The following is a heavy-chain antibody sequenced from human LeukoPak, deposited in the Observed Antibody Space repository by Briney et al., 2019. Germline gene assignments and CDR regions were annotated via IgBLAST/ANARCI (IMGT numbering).Heavy chain of an antibody. CDR1: GGSISSSNW. D-gene: IGHD3-10*01. J-gene: IGHJ5*02. Sequence: TSETLSLTCAVSGGSISSSNWWSWVRQPPGKGLEWIGEIYHSGSTNYNPSLKSRVTISVDKSKNQFSLKLSSVTAADTAVYYCARASPLKPRRGWFDPWGQGTLVTVSS. CDR3: ARASPLKPRRGWFDP. CDR2: IYHSGST. V-gene: IGHV4-4*02.